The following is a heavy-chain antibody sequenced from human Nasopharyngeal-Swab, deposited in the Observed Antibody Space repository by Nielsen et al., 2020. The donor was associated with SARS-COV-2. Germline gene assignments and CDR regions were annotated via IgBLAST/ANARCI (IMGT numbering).Heavy chain of an antibody. CDR1: GGSFSGYS. J-gene: IGHJ5*02. CDR3: ARARRPSSMVRHRLGWFDP. Sequence: SETLPLTCAVYGGSFSGYSWSWIRQPPGKGLEWIGEINHSGSTNYNPSLKSRVTISVDTSKNQFSLKLSSVSVADTAVYYCARARRPSSMVRHRLGWFDPWGQGTLVTVSS. CDR2: INHSGST. V-gene: IGHV4-34*01. D-gene: IGHD3-10*01.